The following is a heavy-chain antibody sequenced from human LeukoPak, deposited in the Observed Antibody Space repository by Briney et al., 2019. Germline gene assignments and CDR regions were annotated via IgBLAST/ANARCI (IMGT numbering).Heavy chain of an antibody. V-gene: IGHV7-4-1*02. Sequence: ASVKVSCKASGYTFTSYAMNWVRQAPGQGLEWMGWINTNTGNPTYAQGSTGRFVFSLDTSVSTAYLQISSLKAEDTAVYYCARPLAYCGGDCYSDDAFDIWGQGTMVTVSS. D-gene: IGHD2-21*02. CDR3: ARPLAYCGGDCYSDDAFDI. J-gene: IGHJ3*02. CDR2: INTNTGNP. CDR1: GYTFTSYA.